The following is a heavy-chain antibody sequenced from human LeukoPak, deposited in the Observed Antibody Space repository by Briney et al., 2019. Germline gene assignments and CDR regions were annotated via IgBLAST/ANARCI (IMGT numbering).Heavy chain of an antibody. V-gene: IGHV1-8*01. CDR1: GYTFTSYD. J-gene: IGHJ5*02. CDR3: ARAPIVVVPAATNWFDP. CDR2: MNPNSGNT. Sequence: GASVKVSCKASGYTFTSYDINWVRQATGQGLEWMGWMNPNSGNTGHAQKFQGRVTMTRNTSISTAYMELSSLRSEDTAVYYCARAPIVVVPAATNWFDPWGQGTLVTVSS. D-gene: IGHD2-2*01.